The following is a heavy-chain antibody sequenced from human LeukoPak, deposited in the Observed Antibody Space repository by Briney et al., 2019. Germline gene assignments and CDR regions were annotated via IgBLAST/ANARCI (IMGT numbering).Heavy chain of an antibody. CDR1: GGSISTTSYY. V-gene: IGHV4-39*07. Sequence: SETLSLTCTVSGGSISTTSYYWGWIRQPPGKGLECIGNIYYSGSTYYNPSLKSRVTISVDTSKNQFSLKLSSVTAADTAVYYCARGGGLNYYYYYMDVWGKGTTVTISS. CDR2: IYYSGST. J-gene: IGHJ6*03. CDR3: ARGGGLNYYYYYMDV. D-gene: IGHD3-16*01.